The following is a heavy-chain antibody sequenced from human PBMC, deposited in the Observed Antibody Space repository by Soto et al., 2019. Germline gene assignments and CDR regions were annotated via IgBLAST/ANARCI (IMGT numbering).Heavy chain of an antibody. CDR2: IIPIFGTA. V-gene: IGHV1-69*06. CDR1: GGTFSSYA. CDR3: ASRTYDSGDSSLDY. J-gene: IGHJ4*02. D-gene: IGHD4-17*01. Sequence: QVQLVQSGAEVKKPGSSVKVSCKASGGTFSSYAISWVRQAPGQGLEWMGGIIPIFGTANYAQKFQGRVTIPADKSTSTAYRELSSLRSEDTAVYYCASRTYDSGDSSLDYWGQGPLVTVSS.